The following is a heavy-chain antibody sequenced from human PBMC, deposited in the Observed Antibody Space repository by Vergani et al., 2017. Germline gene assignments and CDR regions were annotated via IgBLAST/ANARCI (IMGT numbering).Heavy chain of an antibody. CDR2: INPNSGGT. J-gene: IGHJ3*02. CDR1: GYTFTGSY. V-gene: IGHV1-2*02. CDR3: ARVASMVGPLGAFDI. D-gene: IGHD3-10*02. Sequence: QVQLVQSGAEVKKPGASVKVSCKASGYTFTGSYMHWVRQAPGQGLEWMGGINPNSGGTNYAQKFQGRVTMTRGTSIRTAYMELSRLRSDDTAVYYCARVASMVGPLGAFDIWGQGTMVTVSS.